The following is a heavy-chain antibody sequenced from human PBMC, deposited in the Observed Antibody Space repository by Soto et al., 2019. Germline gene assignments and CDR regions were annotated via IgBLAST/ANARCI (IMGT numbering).Heavy chain of an antibody. CDR2: ISDNGGYT. CDR1: GFTFTRYS. CDR3: GRSRGSHPNHDS. J-gene: IGHJ4*02. D-gene: IGHD3-16*01. V-gene: IGHV3-23*01. Sequence: GGSLRLSCAASGFTFTRYSMNWVRQAPGKGLEWVSVISDNGGYTSYADSVRGRFTISRDNSKNTLYLQMNSLRAEDTATYYCGRSRGSHPNHDSWGQGILVT.